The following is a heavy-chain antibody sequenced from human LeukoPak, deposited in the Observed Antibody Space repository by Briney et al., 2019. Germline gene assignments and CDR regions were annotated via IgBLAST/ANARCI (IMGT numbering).Heavy chain of an antibody. D-gene: IGHD6-13*01. CDR2: MFYSGST. V-gene: IGHV4-39*07. J-gene: IGHJ6*02. CDR1: GASISSGNYH. Sequence: SETLSLTCTVSGASISSGNYHWAWMRQPPGKGPEWIGSMFYSGSTNYNPSLKSRVTISVDTSKNQFSLKLSSVTAADTAVYYCARVRGGQLEKRYYYGMDVWGQGTTVTVSS. CDR3: ARVRGGQLEKRYYYGMDV.